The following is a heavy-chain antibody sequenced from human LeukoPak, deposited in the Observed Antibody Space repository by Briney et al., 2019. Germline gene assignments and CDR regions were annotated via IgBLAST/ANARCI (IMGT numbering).Heavy chain of an antibody. CDR1: GFTFDSYA. D-gene: IGHD5-12*01. Sequence: GGSLRLSCAASGFTFDSYAVSWVRQAPGKGLEWVSGINWSGGTTTYADSVKGRFTISRDSAKNSLYLQVNSLRVEDTALYYCARHGDYDYYFDYWGQGTLVAVSS. V-gene: IGHV3-20*04. CDR3: ARHGDYDYYFDY. J-gene: IGHJ4*02. CDR2: INWSGGTT.